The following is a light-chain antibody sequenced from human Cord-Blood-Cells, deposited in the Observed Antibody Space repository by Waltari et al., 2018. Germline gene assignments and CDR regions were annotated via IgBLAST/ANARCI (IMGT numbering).Light chain of an antibody. CDR2: RNN. CDR1: SSNIGSNY. J-gene: IGLJ3*02. CDR3: AAWDDSLSGPV. Sequence: QSVLTQPPSASGTPGQRVTISCSGSSSNIGSNYVYWYQQLPGTAPKLIIYRNNQRPSGVPDRFSGSKSGTSASLAISGLRSEDESDYYCAAWDDSLSGPVFGGETKLTVL. V-gene: IGLV1-47*01.